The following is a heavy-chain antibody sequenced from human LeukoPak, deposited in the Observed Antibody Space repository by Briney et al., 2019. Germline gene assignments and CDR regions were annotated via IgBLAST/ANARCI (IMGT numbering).Heavy chain of an antibody. V-gene: IGHV3-23*01. Sequence: GGCLRLSCAASGFTFSSYAMSWVRQAPGKGLEWVSVISGSGGSTNYAASVKGRFTISRDNSKNTLYVEMKSLRAEDTAVYYCAKGGDYYESSGNNLEYFQHWGQGTLVTSSS. J-gene: IGHJ1*01. D-gene: IGHD3-22*01. CDR3: AKGGDYYESSGNNLEYFQH. CDR1: GFTFSSYA. CDR2: ISGSGGST.